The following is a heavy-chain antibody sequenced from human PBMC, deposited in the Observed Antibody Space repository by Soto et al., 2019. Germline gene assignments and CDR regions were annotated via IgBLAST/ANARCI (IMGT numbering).Heavy chain of an antibody. CDR3: ARDAPPYYDSSGDFDY. J-gene: IGHJ4*02. CDR1: GYTFTSYG. Sequence: ASVKVSCKASGYTFTSYGISWVRQAPGQGLEWIGWISAYNGNTNYAQKLQGRVTMTTDTSTSTAYMELRSLRSDDTAVYYCARDAPPYYDSSGDFDYWGQGTLVTVSS. V-gene: IGHV1-18*01. D-gene: IGHD3-22*01. CDR2: ISAYNGNT.